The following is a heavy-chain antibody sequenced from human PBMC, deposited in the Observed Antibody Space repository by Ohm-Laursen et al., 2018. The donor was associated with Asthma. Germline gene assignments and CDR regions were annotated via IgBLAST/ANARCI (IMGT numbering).Heavy chain of an antibody. Sequence: SSVKVSCKASGGTFSSYAISWVRQAPGQGLEWMGGIIPIFGTANYAQKFQGRVTITADESTSTAYMELSSLRSEDTAVYYCAASAKDIVVVPAAMVEYYYYGMDVWGQGTTVTVSS. CDR2: IIPIFGTA. CDR1: GGTFSSYA. D-gene: IGHD2-2*01. V-gene: IGHV1-69*01. J-gene: IGHJ6*02. CDR3: AASAKDIVVVPAAMVEYYYYGMDV.